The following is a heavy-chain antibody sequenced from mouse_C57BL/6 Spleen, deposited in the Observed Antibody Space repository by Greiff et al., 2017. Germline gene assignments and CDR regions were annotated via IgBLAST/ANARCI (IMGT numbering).Heavy chain of an antibody. V-gene: IGHV1-64*01. D-gene: IGHD3-3*01. CDR2: IHPNSGST. Sequence: QVQLQQPGAELVKPGASVKLSCKASGYTFTSYWMHWVKQRPGQGLEWIGMIHPNSGSTNYNEKFKSKATLTVDKSSSTAYMQLSSLTSEDAAVYYCARSGQLPYYFDYWGQGTTLTVSS. J-gene: IGHJ2*01. CDR1: GYTFTSYW. CDR3: ARSGQLPYYFDY.